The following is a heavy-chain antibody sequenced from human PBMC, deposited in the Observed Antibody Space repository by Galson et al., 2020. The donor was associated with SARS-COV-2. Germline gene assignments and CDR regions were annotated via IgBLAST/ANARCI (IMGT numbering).Heavy chain of an antibody. V-gene: IGHV3-30*03. CDR3: ARGTVLYYGMDV. CDR2: ISDGGTNK. D-gene: IGHD4-17*01. J-gene: IGHJ6*02. Sequence: PGGSLRLSCAASGFTVNSYGMHWVRQAPGKGLEWVAVISDGGTNKYYADSVKGRFTISRDNSRNTLYLQMNSLRAEDTAVYYCARGTVLYYGMDVWGQGTTVTVSS. CDR1: GFTVNSYG.